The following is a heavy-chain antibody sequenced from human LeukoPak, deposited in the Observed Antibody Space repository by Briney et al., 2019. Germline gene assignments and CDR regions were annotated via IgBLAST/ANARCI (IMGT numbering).Heavy chain of an antibody. CDR3: AKYDFWSGRWFDP. D-gene: IGHD3-3*01. V-gene: IGHV3-11*04. CDR1: GFTFSDYY. Sequence: GGSLRLTCAASGFTFSDYYMSWIRQAPGKGLEWVSYISSSGSTIYYADSVKGRFTISRDNAKNSLYLQMNSLRAEDTAVYYCAKYDFWSGRWFDPWGQGTLVTVFS. CDR2: ISSSGSTI. J-gene: IGHJ5*02.